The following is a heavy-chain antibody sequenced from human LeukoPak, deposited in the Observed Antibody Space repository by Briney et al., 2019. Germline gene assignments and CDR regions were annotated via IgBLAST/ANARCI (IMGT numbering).Heavy chain of an antibody. Sequence: GASVKVSCKASGYTFTSYAMHWVRQAPGQRLEWMGWINAGNSNTQQSQKFQGRVTITRDTSASTAYMELSSLRSEDTAVYYCARGYYYGSGSYLGFDYWGQGTLVTVSS. CDR1: GYTFTSYA. J-gene: IGHJ4*02. CDR3: ARGYYYGSGSYLGFDY. D-gene: IGHD3-10*01. V-gene: IGHV1-3*01. CDR2: INAGNSNT.